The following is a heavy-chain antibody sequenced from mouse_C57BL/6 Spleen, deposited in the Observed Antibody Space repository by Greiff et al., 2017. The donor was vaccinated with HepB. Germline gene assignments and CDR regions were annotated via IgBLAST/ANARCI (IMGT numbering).Heavy chain of an antibody. Sequence: QVTLKVSGPGILQPSQTLSLTCSFSGFSLSTFGMGVGWIRQPSGKGLEWLANIWLDDDKYYNPALKSRLTISKDTSKNQVFLKFANVDTADTATYYCALIVDYGSSYENAMDYWGQGTSVTVSS. V-gene: IGHV8-8*01. J-gene: IGHJ4*01. CDR2: IWLDDDK. D-gene: IGHD1-1*01. CDR1: GFSLSTFGMG. CDR3: ALIVDYGSSYENAMDY.